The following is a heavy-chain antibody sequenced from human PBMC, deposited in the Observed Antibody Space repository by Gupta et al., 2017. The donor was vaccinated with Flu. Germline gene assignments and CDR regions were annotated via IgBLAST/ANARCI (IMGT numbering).Heavy chain of an antibody. Sequence: QVQLVQSGAELKRSGSSVKVSCKASGDTFSTYTFLWVRQAPGQGLEWMGGILPVLGAADYALELQGRVTITADESTTTVYMELRNLRFDDTAVYYCVRLTPCGGDCYYFQHWGQGTLVTVSS. CDR3: VRLTPCGGDCYYFQH. V-gene: IGHV1-69*01. D-gene: IGHD2-21*02. CDR2: ILPVLGAA. CDR1: GDTFSTYT. J-gene: IGHJ1*01.